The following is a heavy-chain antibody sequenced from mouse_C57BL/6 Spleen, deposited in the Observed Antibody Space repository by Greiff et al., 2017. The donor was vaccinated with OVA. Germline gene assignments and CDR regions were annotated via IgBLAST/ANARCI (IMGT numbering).Heavy chain of an antibody. CDR1: GYTFTSYW. D-gene: IGHD1-1*01. J-gene: IGHJ2*01. CDR2: IHPNSGST. V-gene: IGHV1-64*01. CDR3: AREDYYGSSYYFDY. Sequence: QVQLQQPGAELVKPGASVKLSCKASGYTFTSYWVHWVKQRPGQGLEWIGMIHPNSGSTNYNEKFKSKATLTVDKSSSTAYMQLSSLTSEDSAVYYCAREDYYGSSYYFDYWGQGTTLTVSS.